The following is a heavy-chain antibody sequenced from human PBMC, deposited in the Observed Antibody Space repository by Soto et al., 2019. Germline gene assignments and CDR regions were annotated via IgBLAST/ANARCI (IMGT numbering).Heavy chain of an antibody. CDR3: ARVGFWYNWNVTPLRWFDP. Sequence: QVQLVQSGAEVKKPGASVKVSCKASGYTFTSYGISWVRQAPGQGLEWMGWISAYNGNTNYAQKLQGRGTMTTDTSTSTAYMELRSLRSDDTAVYYCARVGFWYNWNVTPLRWFDPWGQGTLVTVSS. CDR1: GYTFTSYG. D-gene: IGHD1-1*01. V-gene: IGHV1-18*01. CDR2: ISAYNGNT. J-gene: IGHJ5*02.